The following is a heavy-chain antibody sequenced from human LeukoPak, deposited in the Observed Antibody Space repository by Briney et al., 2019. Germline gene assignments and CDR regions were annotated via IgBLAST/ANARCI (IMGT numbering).Heavy chain of an antibody. J-gene: IGHJ4*02. CDR1: GFTFSSYA. CDR3: AKLTPRYCSGGSCLTG. D-gene: IGHD2-15*01. Sequence: GGSLRLSCAASGFTFSSYAMSWVRQAPGKGLEWVSAISGSGGSTYYADSVKGRFTISRDNSKNTLYLQMNSLRAEDTAVYYCAKLTPRYCSGGSCLTGWGQGTLVTVSS. CDR2: ISGSGGST. V-gene: IGHV3-23*01.